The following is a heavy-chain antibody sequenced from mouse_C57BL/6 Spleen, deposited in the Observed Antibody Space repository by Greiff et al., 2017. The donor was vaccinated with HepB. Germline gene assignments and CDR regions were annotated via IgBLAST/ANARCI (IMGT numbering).Heavy chain of an antibody. J-gene: IGHJ1*03. Sequence: QVQLQQSGAELVKPGASVKLSCKASGYTFTSYWMHWVKQRPGQGLEWIGMIHPNSGSTNYNEKFKSKATLTVAKSSNTAYMQLSSLTSEDSAVYYCSLDSSGTGYFDVWGTGTTVTVSS. CDR1: GYTFTSYW. CDR3: SLDSSGTGYFDV. CDR2: IHPNSGST. V-gene: IGHV1-64*01. D-gene: IGHD3-2*02.